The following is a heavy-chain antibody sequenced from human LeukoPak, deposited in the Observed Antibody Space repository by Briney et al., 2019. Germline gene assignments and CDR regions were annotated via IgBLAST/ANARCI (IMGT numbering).Heavy chain of an antibody. CDR1: EFTFSHYW. D-gene: IGHD1-26*01. CDR3: ARVYGGTCAVGPNFYFHYYMDV. CDR2: IKQDGSGR. Sequence: GGSLRLSCVDSEFTFSHYWMSWVRQAPGKGLEWVANIKQDGSGRYYVDSVKGRFTISRDNAKNSLYLQMNSLRVEDTAVYFWARVYGGTCAVGPNFYFHYYMDVWGKGTTVTVSS. J-gene: IGHJ6*03. V-gene: IGHV3-7*01.